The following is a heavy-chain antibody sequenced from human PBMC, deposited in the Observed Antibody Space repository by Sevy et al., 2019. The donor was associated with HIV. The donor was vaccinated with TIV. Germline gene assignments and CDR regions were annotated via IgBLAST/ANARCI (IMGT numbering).Heavy chain of an antibody. D-gene: IGHD3-3*01. CDR1: GFTFSSYA. CDR3: ARDWMIFGVALALGY. CDR2: ISYDGSNK. Sequence: GGSLRLSCAASGFTFSSYAMHWVRQAPGKGLEWVAVISYDGSNKYYADSVKGGFTISRDNSKNTLYLQMNSLRAEETAVYYCARDWMIFGVALALGYWGQGTLVTFP. V-gene: IGHV3-30-3*01. J-gene: IGHJ4*02.